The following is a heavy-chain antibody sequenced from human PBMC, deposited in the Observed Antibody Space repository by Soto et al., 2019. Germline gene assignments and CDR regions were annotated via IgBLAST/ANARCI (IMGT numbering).Heavy chain of an antibody. J-gene: IGHJ4*02. CDR1: GYSFTSYG. Sequence: ASVKVSCKASGYSFTSYGFSWARQAPGQGLEWMGWISTYNGNTYYAQKFQGRVTMTTDTSTSTAYMELRSLGSDDTAVYYCARDQGRGCSGGRCFSAPLDYWGQGALVTVSS. D-gene: IGHD2-15*01. CDR2: ISTYNGNT. CDR3: ARDQGRGCSGGRCFSAPLDY. V-gene: IGHV1-18*01.